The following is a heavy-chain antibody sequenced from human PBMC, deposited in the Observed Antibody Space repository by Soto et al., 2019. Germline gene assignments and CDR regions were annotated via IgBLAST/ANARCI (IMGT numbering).Heavy chain of an antibody. CDR2: IYYSGST. CDR3: ASDYGGTTAYYYYGMDV. D-gene: IGHD4-17*01. J-gene: IGHJ6*02. CDR1: GGSISSSSYY. V-gene: IGHV4-39*01. Sequence: SETLSLTCAVSGGSISSSSYYWGWIRQPPGKGLEWIGSIYYSGSTYYNPSLKSRVTISVDTSKNQFSLKLSSVTAADTAVYYCASDYGGTTAYYYYGMDVWGQGTTVTVSS.